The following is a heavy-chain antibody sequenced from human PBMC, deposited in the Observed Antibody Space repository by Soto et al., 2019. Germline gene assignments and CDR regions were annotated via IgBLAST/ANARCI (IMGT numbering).Heavy chain of an antibody. CDR3: ARQCRGVTCHWFVP. D-gene: IGHD2-15*01. CDR2: IFYSGST. CDR1: SGSIRSTIYS. V-gene: IGHV4-39*01. J-gene: IGHJ5*02. Sequence: QLQLQESGPGLVKPSETLSLTCTVSSGSIRSTIYSWDWIRQPPGKGLEWIGSIFYSGSTYYNPSLKSRVTISVDTSKNQFSLTLTSVTAADTAVYYCARQCRGVTCHWFVPWGQGTLVTVSS.